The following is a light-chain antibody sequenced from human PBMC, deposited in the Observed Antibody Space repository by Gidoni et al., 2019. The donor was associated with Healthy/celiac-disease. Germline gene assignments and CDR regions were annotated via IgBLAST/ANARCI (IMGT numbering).Light chain of an antibody. CDR3: AAWDDSLNGLV. Sequence: QSVLTQPPSASGNPGQRVTISCSGSSSNIGSNTVNWYQQLPGTAPKLLIYSNNQRPSGVPARFSGSKSGTSASLAIRGLQSEDAAAYYCAAWDDSLNGLVFGGGTKLTVL. V-gene: IGLV1-44*01. J-gene: IGLJ2*01. CDR1: SSNIGSNT. CDR2: SNN.